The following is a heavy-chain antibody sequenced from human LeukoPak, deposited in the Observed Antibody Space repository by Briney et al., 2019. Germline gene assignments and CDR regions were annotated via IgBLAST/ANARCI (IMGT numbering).Heavy chain of an antibody. CDR1: GYTFTSYD. CDR2: MNPNSGNT. Sequence: ASVKVSCMASGYTFTSYDINWVRQATGQGLEWMGWMNPNSGNTGHAQKFQGRVTMTRNTSISTAYMELSSLRAEDTAVYYCARSLIVVVLSSYYCYYGMDVWGQGTTVTVSS. D-gene: IGHD3-22*01. V-gene: IGHV1-8*01. J-gene: IGHJ6*02. CDR3: ARSLIVVVLSSYYCYYGMDV.